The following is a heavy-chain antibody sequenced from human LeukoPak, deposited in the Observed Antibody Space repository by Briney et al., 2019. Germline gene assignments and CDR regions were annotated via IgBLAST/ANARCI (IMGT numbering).Heavy chain of an antibody. J-gene: IGHJ4*02. CDR1: GFTFNKYW. D-gene: IGHD3-22*01. CDR2: IKQDGSEK. V-gene: IGHV3-7*03. Sequence: PGGSLRLSCAASGFTFNKYWMSWVRQAPGKGLEWVANIKQDGSEKYYVDSVKGRFTISRDNARNSLFLQMNSLRAEDTAFYYCATYNDVNDYWGQGTLVTVSS. CDR3: ATYNDVNDY.